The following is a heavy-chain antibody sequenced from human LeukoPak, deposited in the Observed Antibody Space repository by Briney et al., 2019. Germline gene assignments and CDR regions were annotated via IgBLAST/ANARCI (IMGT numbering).Heavy chain of an antibody. Sequence: GGSLRLSCAASGFTFSTYSMNWVRQTPGKGLEWVSYISTSSTTIYYADSVRGRFTISRDNAKNSLYLQMNSLSADDTAVYYCARDRPAAYWGQGTLVTVSS. J-gene: IGHJ4*02. V-gene: IGHV3-48*01. CDR3: ARDRPAAY. CDR1: GFTFSTYS. CDR2: ISTSSTTI.